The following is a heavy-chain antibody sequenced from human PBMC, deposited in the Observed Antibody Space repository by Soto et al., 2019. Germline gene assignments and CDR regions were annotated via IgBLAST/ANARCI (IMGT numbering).Heavy chain of an antibody. D-gene: IGHD6-19*01. CDR1: GGTFSSYT. Sequence: QVQLVQSGAEVKKPGSSVKVSCKASGGTFSSYTISWVRQAPGQGLEWMGRIIPILGIANYAQKFQGRVTTTADKSTSTAYMELSSLRSEDTAVYYCARERVAGTIPDYWGQGTLVTVSS. V-gene: IGHV1-69*08. CDR2: IIPILGIA. J-gene: IGHJ4*02. CDR3: ARERVAGTIPDY.